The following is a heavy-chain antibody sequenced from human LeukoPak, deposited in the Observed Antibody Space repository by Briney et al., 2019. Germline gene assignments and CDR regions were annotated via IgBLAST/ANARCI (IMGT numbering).Heavy chain of an antibody. CDR2: INPKSGGT. D-gene: IGHD5-24*01. V-gene: IGHV1-2*02. CDR3: ASRDGSVFDY. Sequence: ASVEASCKASGYIFTDYFMHWVRQAPGQGLEWMGWINPKSGGTNYAPNLQGRVTMTRDTSTSTAYMELSRLRSDDTAVYYCASRDGSVFDYWGQGTLVTVSS. J-gene: IGHJ4*02. CDR1: GYIFTDYF.